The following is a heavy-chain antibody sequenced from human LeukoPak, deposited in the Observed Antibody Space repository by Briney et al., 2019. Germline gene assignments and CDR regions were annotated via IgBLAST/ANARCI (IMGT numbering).Heavy chain of an antibody. V-gene: IGHV1-69*13. J-gene: IGHJ6*02. CDR2: IIPIFGTA. Sequence: VASVKVSCKASGGTFSSYAISWVRQAPGQGLEWMGGIIPIFGTANYAQKFQGRVTITADESTSTAYMELSSLRSEDTAVYYCARDIVGVDYYYYGMDVWGQGTTVTVSS. CDR1: GGTFSSYA. CDR3: ARDIVGVDYYYYGMDV. D-gene: IGHD1-26*01.